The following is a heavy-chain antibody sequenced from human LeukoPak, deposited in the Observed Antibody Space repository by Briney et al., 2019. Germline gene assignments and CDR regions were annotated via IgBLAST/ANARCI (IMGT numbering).Heavy chain of an antibody. CDR2: IRSKANSYAT. Sequence: GGSLKLSCAASGFTFSGSAMHWVRQASGKGLEWVGRIRSKANSYATAYAASVKGRFTISRDDSKNTAYLQMNSLKTEDTAVYYCTRLGAEYFQHWGQGTLVTVSS. CDR3: TRLGAEYFQH. CDR1: GFTFSGSA. J-gene: IGHJ1*01. V-gene: IGHV3-73*01.